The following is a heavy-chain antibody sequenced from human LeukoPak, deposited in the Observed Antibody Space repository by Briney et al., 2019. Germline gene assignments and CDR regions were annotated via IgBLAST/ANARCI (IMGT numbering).Heavy chain of an antibody. Sequence: AGSLTLSCAASGFTFSTYSMNWVRQAPGKGLEWVSYISSRTGIIYYADSVKGRFTISRDNAKNSLYLQMNSLRDEDTAVYYCARDREMATILDYWGHGTLVTVSS. J-gene: IGHJ4*01. V-gene: IGHV3-48*02. CDR2: ISSRTGII. D-gene: IGHD5-24*01. CDR1: GFTFSTYS. CDR3: ARDREMATILDY.